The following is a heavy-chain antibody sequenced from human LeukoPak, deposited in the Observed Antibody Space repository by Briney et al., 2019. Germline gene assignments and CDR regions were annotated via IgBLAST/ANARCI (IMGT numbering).Heavy chain of an antibody. D-gene: IGHD3-10*01. J-gene: IGHJ2*01. V-gene: IGHV4-59*01. Sequence: PSETLSLTCTVSGGSISSYYWSWVRQRPVKGLEWIGYIYYSGSTNYNPSLKSRVTISIDTSKNYFSLKLNSVIAADTAVYYCARDRPGSYWYFDLWGRGTLVTVSS. CDR2: IYYSGST. CDR3: ARDRPGSYWYFDL. CDR1: GGSISSYY.